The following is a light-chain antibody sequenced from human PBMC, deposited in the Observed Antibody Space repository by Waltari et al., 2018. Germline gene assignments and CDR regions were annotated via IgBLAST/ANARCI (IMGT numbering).Light chain of an antibody. Sequence: QSALTQPASVSGSPGQSITISCTGSSSDIGTYNLVSWYQQRPGKTPKPMIYEVIKPPSVVFDRFAGSKSANTAALIISGLQTEDEGVYFCCSYVNTTFVVFGGGTTLTVL. CDR1: SSDIGTYNL. V-gene: IGLV2-23*02. CDR3: CSYVNTTFVV. CDR2: EVI. J-gene: IGLJ3*02.